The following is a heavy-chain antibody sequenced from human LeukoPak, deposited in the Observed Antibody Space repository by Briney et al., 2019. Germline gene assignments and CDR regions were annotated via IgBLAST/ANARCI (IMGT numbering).Heavy chain of an antibody. CDR1: GFTFNSYL. CDR2: INSDGSSP. D-gene: IGHD6-13*01. Sequence: GGSLRLSCAASGFTFNSYLMHWVRQAPGKGLVWVSRINSDGSSPTYADSVKGRFTISRDNAKNTLYLKMNSLRAEDTAVYYCARVGGSSWGYFYYHMDVWGKGTAVTVSS. J-gene: IGHJ6*03. CDR3: ARVGGSSWGYFYYHMDV. V-gene: IGHV3-74*01.